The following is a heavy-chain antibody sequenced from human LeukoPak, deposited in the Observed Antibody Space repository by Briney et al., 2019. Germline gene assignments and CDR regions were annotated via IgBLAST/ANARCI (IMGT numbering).Heavy chain of an antibody. J-gene: IGHJ5*02. CDR3: ARDNSVEDTAWWFDP. D-gene: IGHD4-23*01. V-gene: IGHV3-11*01. CDR2: ISSSGSTI. Sequence: GGSLRLSCAASGFTFSDYYMSWIRQAPGKGLEWVSYISSSGSTIYYADSVKGRFTISRDNAKNSLYLQMNSLRAEDTAVYYCARDNSVEDTAWWFDPWGQGTLVTVSS. CDR1: GFTFSDYY.